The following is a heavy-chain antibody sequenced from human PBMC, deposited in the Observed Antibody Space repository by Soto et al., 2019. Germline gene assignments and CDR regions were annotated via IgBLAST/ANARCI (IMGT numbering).Heavy chain of an antibody. D-gene: IGHD3-10*01. CDR2: IYYSGST. CDR3: ARAQYYYGSGSYSFDY. CDR1: GGSISSGDYY. Sequence: QVQLQESGPGLVKPSQTLSLTCTVSGGSISSGDYYWSWIRQPPGKGLAWIGYIYYSGSTYYNPSLKSRVTISVDTSKNQFSLKLSSVTAADTAVYYCARAQYYYGSGSYSFDYWGQGTLVTVSS. J-gene: IGHJ4*02. V-gene: IGHV4-30-4*01.